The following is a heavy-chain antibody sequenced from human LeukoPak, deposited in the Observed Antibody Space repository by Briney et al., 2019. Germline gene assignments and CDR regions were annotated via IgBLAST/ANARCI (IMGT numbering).Heavy chain of an antibody. CDR3: AKDPASGYCSGGSCYDSPFDS. CDR2: ITGGGDVT. Sequence: GGSLRLSCAASGFTFSNYAMTWVRQAPGKGLEWVSLITGGGDVTYYADSVKGRFTIPRDNSKNTLFLQMNSLRADDTAVYYCAKDPASGYCSGGSCYDSPFDSWGQGTLVTVSS. V-gene: IGHV3-23*01. CDR1: GFTFSNYA. D-gene: IGHD2-15*01. J-gene: IGHJ4*02.